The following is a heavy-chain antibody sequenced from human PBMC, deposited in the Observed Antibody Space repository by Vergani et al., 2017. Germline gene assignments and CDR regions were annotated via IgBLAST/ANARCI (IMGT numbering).Heavy chain of an antibody. J-gene: IGHJ6*03. CDR1: GDSITNGGFS. D-gene: IGHD3-16*02. V-gene: IGHV4-30-2*01. CDR3: ARASLRALVGYYYYMDV. CDR2: IFPSGNS. Sequence: QLQLQESGSGLVKPSQTLSLTCAVTGDSITNGGFSWNWIRQPPGKGPEWIGYIFPSGNSDYNPSLKNRVSISLDKSKNQFSLWVNSVTAADTAVYFCARASLRALVGYYYYMDVWGKGKTVVVSS.